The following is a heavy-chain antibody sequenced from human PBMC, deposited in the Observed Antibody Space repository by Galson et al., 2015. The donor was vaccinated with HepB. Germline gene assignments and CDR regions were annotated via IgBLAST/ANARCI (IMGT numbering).Heavy chain of an antibody. D-gene: IGHD3-16*01. CDR2: LSGSGAIT. V-gene: IGHV3-23*01. CDR1: GFHFRNHV. Sequence: SLRLSCAASGFHFRNHVMTWVRQAPGKGLEWVASLSGSGAITYYADSVKGRFTISRDNFNNRIFLQMKRLRVEDTALYYCAKESVSGAYVPTYADSWGQGTLVTVSS. CDR3: AKESVSGAYVPTYADS. J-gene: IGHJ5*02.